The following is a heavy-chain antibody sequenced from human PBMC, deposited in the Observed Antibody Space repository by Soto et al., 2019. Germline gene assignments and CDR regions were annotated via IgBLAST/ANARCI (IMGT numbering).Heavy chain of an antibody. CDR3: ARLPPVRRCNGGSCPDYYYYGMDV. D-gene: IGHD2-15*01. CDR1: GYTFTSYA. V-gene: IGHV1-3*01. CDR2: INAGNGNT. Sequence: EASVKVSCKASGYTFTSYAMHWVRQAPGQRLEWMGWINAGNGNTKYSQKFQGRVTITRDTSASTAYMELSSLRSEDTAVYYCARLPPVRRCNGGSCPDYYYYGMDVWGQGTTVTVSS. J-gene: IGHJ6*02.